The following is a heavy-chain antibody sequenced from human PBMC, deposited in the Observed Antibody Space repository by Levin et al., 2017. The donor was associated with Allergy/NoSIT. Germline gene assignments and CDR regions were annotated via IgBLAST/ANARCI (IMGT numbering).Heavy chain of an antibody. CDR2: IYPGDSDS. CDR3: ASHRVVAIRHDVFDI. V-gene: IGHV5-51*01. CDR1: GYNFASHW. Sequence: PGESLKISCKGSGYNFASHWIGWVRQMPGKGLEWMGIIYPGDSDSRYSPSFQGQVTISVAKSISTAFLQWSSLQASATAMYCWASHRVVAIRHDVFDIWGQGTMVTVSS. D-gene: IGHD2-15*01. J-gene: IGHJ3*02.